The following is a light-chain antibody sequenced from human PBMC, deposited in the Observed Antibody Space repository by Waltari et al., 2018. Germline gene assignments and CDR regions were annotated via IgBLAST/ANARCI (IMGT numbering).Light chain of an antibody. J-gene: IGLJ2*01. CDR2: EVS. CDR3: SSYTSSSTVV. Sequence: QSALTQPASVSGSPGQSITISCTGTSSDVGGYNYFSWYQQHPGKAPKLRIYEVSNRPSGVSNRFSGSKSGNTASLTISGLQAEDEADYYCSSYTSSSTVVFGGGTKVTVL. CDR1: SSDVGGYNY. V-gene: IGLV2-14*01.